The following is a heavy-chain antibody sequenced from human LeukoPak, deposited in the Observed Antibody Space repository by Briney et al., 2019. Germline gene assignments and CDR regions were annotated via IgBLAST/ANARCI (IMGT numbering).Heavy chain of an antibody. Sequence: PSEILSLTCIVSGDSISSSYWSWIRQPAGKGLEWIGRIYTSGSTNYNPSLKSRVTMSVDTSKNQISLKLSSVTAADTAVYFCARAYSSSWYFNWFDPWGQGTLVTVSS. V-gene: IGHV4-4*07. J-gene: IGHJ5*02. D-gene: IGHD6-13*01. CDR3: ARAYSSSWYFNWFDP. CDR2: IYTSGST. CDR1: GDSISSSY.